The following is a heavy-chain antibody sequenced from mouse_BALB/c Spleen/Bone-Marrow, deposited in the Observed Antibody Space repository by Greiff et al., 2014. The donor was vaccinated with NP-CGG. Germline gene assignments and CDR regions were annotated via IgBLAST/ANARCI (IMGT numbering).Heavy chain of an antibody. CDR3: ARYYYGFLDY. D-gene: IGHD1-2*01. CDR2: IWAGGST. CDR1: GFSLTSYG. Sequence: QVQLKQSGPGLVAPSQSLSITCTVSGFSLTSYGVHWVRQPPGKGLEWLGVIWAGGSTNYNSTLMSRLTISKDNSKSQVFLKMSSLQTDDTATYYCARYYYGFLDYWGQGTTLTVSS. J-gene: IGHJ2*01. V-gene: IGHV2-9*02.